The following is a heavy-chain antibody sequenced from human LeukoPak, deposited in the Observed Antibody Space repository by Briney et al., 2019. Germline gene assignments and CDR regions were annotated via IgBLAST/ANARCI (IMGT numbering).Heavy chain of an antibody. CDR1: GFTFSSYA. CDR3: AKIVGAAVGDY. D-gene: IGHD1-26*01. CDR2: ISRSGDNT. V-gene: IGHV3-23*01. J-gene: IGHJ4*02. Sequence: GGSLRLSCEASGFTFSSYAMSWVRQAPGKGLEWVSAISRSGDNTYYADSVKGRFTISRDNSKSTLYLQMNSLRAEDTAVYYCAKIVGAAVGDYWGQGTLVTVSS.